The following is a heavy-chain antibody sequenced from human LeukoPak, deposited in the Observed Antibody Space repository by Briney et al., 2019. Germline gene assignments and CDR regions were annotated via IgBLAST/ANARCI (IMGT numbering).Heavy chain of an antibody. D-gene: IGHD1-14*01. Sequence: GGSLRLSCAASGFTFSNYNMNWVRQAPGKGLEWVSSISSSSSYIYYADSVKGRFTISRDNAKNSLYLQMNSLRAEDTAVYYCASARWYGTPPRGYMLKPEGELGYFQHWGQGTLVTVSS. CDR3: ASARWYGTPPRGYMLKPEGELGYFQH. CDR2: ISSSSSYI. J-gene: IGHJ1*01. CDR1: GFTFSNYN. V-gene: IGHV3-21*04.